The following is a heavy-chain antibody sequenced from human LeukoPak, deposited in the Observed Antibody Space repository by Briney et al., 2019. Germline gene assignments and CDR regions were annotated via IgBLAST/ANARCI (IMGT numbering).Heavy chain of an antibody. V-gene: IGHV3-7*01. D-gene: IGHD3-10*01. Sequence: PGGSLRLSCAASGFTFSSYAMSWVRQAPGKGLEWVATIRQDGSQKYYVDSVKGRFTISRDNAKNSLYLQMNSLRAEDTAVYYCARDQYGSGDGYYMDVWGKGTTVTISS. CDR3: ARDQYGSGDGYYMDV. CDR1: GFTFSSYA. J-gene: IGHJ6*03. CDR2: IRQDGSQK.